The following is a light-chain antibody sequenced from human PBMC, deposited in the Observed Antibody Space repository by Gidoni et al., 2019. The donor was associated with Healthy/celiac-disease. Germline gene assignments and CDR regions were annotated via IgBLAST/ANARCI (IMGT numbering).Light chain of an antibody. Sequence: DLQMTQSPSSLSASVGDRVTITCRASQSISSYLNWYQQKPGKAPKLLIYAAASLQSGVPSRFSGSGSGTDFTLTISSLQPEDCATYYCQQSYSTLWTFGQGTKVEIK. CDR3: QQSYSTLWT. CDR2: AAA. CDR1: QSISSY. V-gene: IGKV1-39*01. J-gene: IGKJ1*01.